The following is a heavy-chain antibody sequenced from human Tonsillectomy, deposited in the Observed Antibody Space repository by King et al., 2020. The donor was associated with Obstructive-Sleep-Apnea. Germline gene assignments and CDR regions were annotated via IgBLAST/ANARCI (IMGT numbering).Heavy chain of an antibody. CDR1: GYSFTSYW. CDR2: IYPGDSDT. J-gene: IGHJ2*01. V-gene: IGHV5-51*01. CDR3: ARGPSYHHWYFNL. Sequence: VQLVESGAEVKKPGESLKISCRGSGYSFTSYWIGWVRQMPGKGLEWMGIIYPGDSDTRYSPSFQGQVTISADKSINTAYLQWSSLKASDTAMYYCARGPSYHHWYFNLWGRGTLVTVSS.